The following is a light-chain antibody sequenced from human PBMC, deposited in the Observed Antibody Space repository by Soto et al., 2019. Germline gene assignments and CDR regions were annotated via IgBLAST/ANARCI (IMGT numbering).Light chain of an antibody. CDR1: QGISTY. J-gene: IGKJ4*01. V-gene: IGKV1-9*01. Sequence: DIQLTQSPSVLSASVGDRVTITCRARQGISTYLAWYQQNPGKAPKLLIYGASTLQSGVPSRFSGSGSGTEFTLTISSLQPEDFATYYCQQFDNYPLTFGGGTKVDIK. CDR3: QQFDNYPLT. CDR2: GAS.